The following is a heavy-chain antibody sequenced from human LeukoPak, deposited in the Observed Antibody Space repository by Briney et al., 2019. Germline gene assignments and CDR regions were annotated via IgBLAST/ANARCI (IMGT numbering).Heavy chain of an antibody. J-gene: IGHJ4*02. Sequence: PGGSLRLSCAASGFTFSSYAMSWVRQAPGKGLEWVSAISGSGGSTYYADSGKGRFNISRDNSKNTLYLQMNSLRAEDTAVYYCAKELNNPGALDYWGQGTLVTVSS. V-gene: IGHV3-23*01. CDR2: ISGSGGST. D-gene: IGHD1-14*01. CDR3: AKELNNPGALDY. CDR1: GFTFSSYA.